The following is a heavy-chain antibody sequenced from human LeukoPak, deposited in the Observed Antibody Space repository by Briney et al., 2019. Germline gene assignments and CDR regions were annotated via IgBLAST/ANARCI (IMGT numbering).Heavy chain of an antibody. CDR2: IYYSGST. CDR3: ANFGSSWYGSDAFDI. Sequence: SETLSLTCTVSGGSISSSSYYWGWIRQPPGKGLEWIGSIYYSGSTYYNPSLKSRVTISVDTSKNQFSLKLSSVTAADTAVYYCANFGSSWYGSDAFDIWGQGTMVTVSS. CDR1: GGSISSSSYY. J-gene: IGHJ3*02. V-gene: IGHV4-39*07. D-gene: IGHD6-13*01.